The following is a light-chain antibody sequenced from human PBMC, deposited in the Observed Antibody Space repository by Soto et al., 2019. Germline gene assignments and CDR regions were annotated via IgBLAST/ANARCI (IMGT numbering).Light chain of an antibody. CDR2: AAS. J-gene: IGKJ3*01. V-gene: IGKV1-9*01. Sequence: DIQLTQSPSFLSASVGDRVTITCRASQGISSYLAWYQQKPGKAPNLLIYAASTLQSGFPSRFSGSGSGTEFTLTISSLKPDDFATYDCQQLKKYPLTFGPGTKVDIK. CDR3: QQLKKYPLT. CDR1: QGISSY.